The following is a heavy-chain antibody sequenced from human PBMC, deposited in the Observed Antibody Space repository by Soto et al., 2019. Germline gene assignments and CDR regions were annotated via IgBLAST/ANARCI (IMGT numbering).Heavy chain of an antibody. J-gene: IGHJ4*02. Sequence: SGPTLVNPTQTLTLTCTFSGFSLTTSGVGVAWIRQPPGGALEWLGSIYWDDDQRYSPSLKNRLTITKDTSRTQVVMPMTNMHPVDPGTYYCEHTPDRGGNSCLPGNWGQGPLVTVS. V-gene: IGHV2-5*02. CDR3: EHTPDRGGNSCLPGN. CDR1: GFSLTTSGVG. CDR2: IYWDDDQ. D-gene: IGHD6-13*01.